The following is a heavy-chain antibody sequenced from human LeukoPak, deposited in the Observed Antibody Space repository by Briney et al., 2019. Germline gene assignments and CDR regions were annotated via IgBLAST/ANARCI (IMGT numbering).Heavy chain of an antibody. J-gene: IGHJ4*02. Sequence: ASVKVSCKASGYTFTSYDINWVRQATGQGLEWMGWMNPNSGNTGYAQKFQGRVTMTRNTSISTAYMELSRLRSDDTAVYYCARDSLRRVFDYWGQGTLVTVSS. CDR2: MNPNSGNT. CDR1: GYTFTSYD. CDR3: ARDSLRRVFDY. D-gene: IGHD2-21*01. V-gene: IGHV1-8*01.